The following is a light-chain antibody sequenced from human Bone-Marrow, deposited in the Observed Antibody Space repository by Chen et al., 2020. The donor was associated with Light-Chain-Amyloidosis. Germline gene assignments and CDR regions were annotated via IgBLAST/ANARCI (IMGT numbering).Light chain of an antibody. CDR3: YSAADNNLWV. CDR2: KAT. J-gene: IGLJ3*02. CDR1: VLANRY. V-gene: IGLV3-27*01. Sequence: SYELTQPPSVSVSPGQTARITCSGDVLANRYSRWFQQKPGQAPVLVIYKATERPSGIPERFSGSSSGTIVTLTIAGAQVEDEADYYCYSAADNNLWVFGGGTKLTVL.